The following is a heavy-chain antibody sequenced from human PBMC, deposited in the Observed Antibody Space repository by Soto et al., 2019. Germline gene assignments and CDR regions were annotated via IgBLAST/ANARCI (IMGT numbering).Heavy chain of an antibody. CDR3: AKGGGGDYVFDY. CDR1: GFTFSSYG. D-gene: IGHD2-21*02. V-gene: IGHV3-30*18. CDR2: TSYDGSNK. J-gene: IGHJ4*02. Sequence: GSLRLSCAASGFTFSSYGMHWVRQAPGKGLEWVAVTSYDGSNKYYADSVKGRFTTSRDNSKNTLYLQMNSLRAEDTAVYYCAKGGGGDYVFDYWGQGTLVTVSS.